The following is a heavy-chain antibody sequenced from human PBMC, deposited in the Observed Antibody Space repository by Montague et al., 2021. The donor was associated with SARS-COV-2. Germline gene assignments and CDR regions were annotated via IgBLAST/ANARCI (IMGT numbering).Heavy chain of an antibody. CDR1: GFTVSTNY. CDR2: IYSGVDT. CDR3: ARGGGLRNYGMDV. V-gene: IGHV3-53*01. D-gene: IGHD5-12*01. J-gene: IGHJ6*02. Sequence: SLRLSCAASGFTVSTNYMSWVRQAPGKGLEWISVIYSGVDTYYAXSVXGRFTISRDNSKNTLYLQMNSLRAEDTAVYYCARGGGLRNYGMDVWGQGTTVTVSS.